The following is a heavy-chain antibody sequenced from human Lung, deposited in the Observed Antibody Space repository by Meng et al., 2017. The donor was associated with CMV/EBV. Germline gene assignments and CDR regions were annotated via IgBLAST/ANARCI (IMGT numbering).Heavy chain of an antibody. D-gene: IGHD2-2*01. V-gene: IGHV3-21*01. CDR2: ISSSSYYI. Sequence: GESLKISCAASGFTFSTYPMIWVRQAPGKGLEWVSSISSSSYYIFYGDSVKGRFTVSRDNAKNSLFLQMNSLRAEDTAVYYCARAKDCSSTTCYGAYWGQG. CDR3: ARAKDCSSTTCYGAY. CDR1: GFTFSTYP. J-gene: IGHJ4*02.